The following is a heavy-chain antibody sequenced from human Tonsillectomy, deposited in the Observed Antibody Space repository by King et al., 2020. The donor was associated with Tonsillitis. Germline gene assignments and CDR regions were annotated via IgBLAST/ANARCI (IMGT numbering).Heavy chain of an antibody. Sequence: VQLVESGGGVVQPGRSLRLSCAASGFTFSSYGMHWVRQAPGKGLEWMAVISYDGSNKYYADSVKGRFTISRDNSKNTLYLQMNSLRAEDTAVYYCARDKGAKWELLEFDYWGQGTLVTVSS. V-gene: IGHV3-33*05. J-gene: IGHJ4*02. CDR2: ISYDGSNK. D-gene: IGHD1-26*01. CDR1: GFTFSSYG. CDR3: ARDKGAKWELLEFDY.